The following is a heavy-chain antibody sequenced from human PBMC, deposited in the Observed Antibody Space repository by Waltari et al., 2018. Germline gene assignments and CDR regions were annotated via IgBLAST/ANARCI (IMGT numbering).Heavy chain of an antibody. CDR1: GFTFSSYG. CDR3: AKDTSKVERRTKIKYNWFDP. D-gene: IGHD1-1*01. CDR2: ISYDGSNK. Sequence: QVQLVESGGGVVQPGRSLRLSCAASGFTFSSYGMHWVRQAPGKGLEWVAVISYDGSNKYYAASVKGRFTISRDNSKNTLYLQMNSLRAEDTAVYYCAKDTSKVERRTKIKYNWFDPWGQGTLVTVSS. V-gene: IGHV3-30*18. J-gene: IGHJ5*02.